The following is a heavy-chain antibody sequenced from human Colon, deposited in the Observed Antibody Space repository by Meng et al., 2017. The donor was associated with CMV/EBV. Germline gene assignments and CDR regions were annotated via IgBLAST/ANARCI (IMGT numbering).Heavy chain of an antibody. CDR1: GFTFNFYA. Sequence: GESLKISCAASGFTFNFYAMHWVRQAPGKGLEWVALVSYDGGISYISDSVKGRFTISRDNAKNMLYLQMDSLRPEDTGVFYCARKIAATPGYFHMDVWGQGTTVTVSS. V-gene: IGHV3-30*04. CDR2: VSYDGGIS. J-gene: IGHJ6*02. D-gene: IGHD6-25*01. CDR3: ARKIAATPGYFHMDV.